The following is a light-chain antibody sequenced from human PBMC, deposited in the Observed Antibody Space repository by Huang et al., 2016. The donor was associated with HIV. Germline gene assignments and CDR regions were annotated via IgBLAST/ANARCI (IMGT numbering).Light chain of an antibody. CDR1: QNITKS. V-gene: IGKV1-39*01. CDR2: TVS. J-gene: IGKJ1*01. Sequence: DIQMTQSPPSLSASVGDRVTFTCRADQNITKSLNWYQQKPGKAPKLLIYTVSTLERGVPSRFSGSGSGSRFTLNIGNLQPEDCETYYCQQSFSVPRTFG. CDR3: QQSFSVPRT.